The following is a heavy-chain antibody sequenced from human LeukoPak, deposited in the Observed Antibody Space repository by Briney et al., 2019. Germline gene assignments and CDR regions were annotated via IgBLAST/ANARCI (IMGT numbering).Heavy chain of an antibody. CDR2: ISWNSGSI. CDR3: ARGRTVVQNAFDI. CDR1: GFTFDDYA. V-gene: IGHV3-9*01. Sequence: PGRSLRLSCAASGFTFDDYAMHWVRQAPGKGLEWVSGISWNSGSIGYADSVKGRFTISRDNAKNSLYLQMNSLRAEDAAVYYCARGRTVVQNAFDIWGQGTMVAVSS. D-gene: IGHD4-23*01. J-gene: IGHJ3*02.